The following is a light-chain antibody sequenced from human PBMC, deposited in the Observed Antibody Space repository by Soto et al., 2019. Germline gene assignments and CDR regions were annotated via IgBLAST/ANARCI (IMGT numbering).Light chain of an antibody. J-gene: IGKJ1*01. Sequence: DIQMTQSPSTLSASEGDRDTINCRASQSISSWLAWYQQKPGKAPKLLIYDASSLESGVPSRFSGSGSGAEFTLTISSLQPDDFATYYCQQYNSYWAFGQGTKVDIK. CDR1: QSISSW. CDR3: QQYNSYWA. V-gene: IGKV1-5*01. CDR2: DAS.